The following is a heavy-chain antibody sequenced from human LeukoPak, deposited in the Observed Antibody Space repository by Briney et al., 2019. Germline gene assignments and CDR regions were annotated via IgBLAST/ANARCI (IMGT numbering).Heavy chain of an antibody. J-gene: IGHJ6*03. V-gene: IGHV3-20*04. Sequence: EGSLRLSCAASGFTFDDYGMSWVRQAPGKGLEWVSGINCNGGSTGYADSVKGRFTISRDNAKNSLYLQMNSLRAEDTALYYCARIGYDILTGYSRRDYYYYYMDVWGKGTTVTVSS. CDR2: INCNGGST. D-gene: IGHD3-9*01. CDR3: ARIGYDILTGYSRRDYYYYYMDV. CDR1: GFTFDDYG.